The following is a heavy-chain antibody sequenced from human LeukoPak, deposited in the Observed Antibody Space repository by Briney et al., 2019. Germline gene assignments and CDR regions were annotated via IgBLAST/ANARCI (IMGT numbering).Heavy chain of an antibody. J-gene: IGHJ4*02. Sequence: SETLSLTCTVSGGSISSYYWSWIRQPAGKGLEWIGRIYTSGSTNYNPSLKSPVTMSVDTSKNQLSLKLSSVTAADTAVYYCASSGYYRYYFDYWGQGTLVTVSS. D-gene: IGHD3-22*01. CDR3: ASSGYYRYYFDY. V-gene: IGHV4-4*07. CDR1: GGSISSYY. CDR2: IYTSGST.